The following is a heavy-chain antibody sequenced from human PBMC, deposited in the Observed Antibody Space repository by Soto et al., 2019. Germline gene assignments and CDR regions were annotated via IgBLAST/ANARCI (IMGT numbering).Heavy chain of an antibody. CDR3: ARPYSSGYSSWFDP. Sequence: ASVKVSCKASGYTFTGYYMHWVRQAPGQGLEWMGWINPNSGGTNYAQKFQGRVTMTRDTSISTAYMELSRLRSDDTAVYYCARPYSSGYSSWFDPWGQGTLVTVSS. D-gene: IGHD3-22*01. V-gene: IGHV1-2*02. CDR2: INPNSGGT. CDR1: GYTFTGYY. J-gene: IGHJ5*02.